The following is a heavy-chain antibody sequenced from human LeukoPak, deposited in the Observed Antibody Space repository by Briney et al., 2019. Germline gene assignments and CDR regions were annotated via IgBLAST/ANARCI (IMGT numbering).Heavy chain of an antibody. D-gene: IGHD2-21*01. CDR2: IRSDSST. V-gene: IGHV3-69-1*02. CDR3: ARDADWAFDI. J-gene: IGHJ3*02. Sequence: TGGSLRLPCASSGFTFSAYPMNWVRQAPGKGLEWVSHIRSDSSTYYADSVRGRFTISRDNAKNSLYLQMNSLRAEDTAVYYCARDADWAFDIWGQGTLVTVSS. CDR1: GFTFSAYP.